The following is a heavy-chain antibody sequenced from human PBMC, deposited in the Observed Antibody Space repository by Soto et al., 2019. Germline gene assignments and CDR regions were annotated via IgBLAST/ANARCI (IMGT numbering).Heavy chain of an antibody. CDR3: AREVYYDFWSGSITQYYYYYGMDV. V-gene: IGHV1-3*01. Sequence: GASVKVSCKASGYTFTSYAMHWVRQAPGQRLEWMGWINAGNGNTKYSQKFQGRVTITRDTSASTAYMELSSLRSEDTAVYYCAREVYYDFWSGSITQYYYYYGMDVWGQGTTVTVSS. CDR1: GYTFTSYA. J-gene: IGHJ6*02. CDR2: INAGNGNT. D-gene: IGHD3-3*01.